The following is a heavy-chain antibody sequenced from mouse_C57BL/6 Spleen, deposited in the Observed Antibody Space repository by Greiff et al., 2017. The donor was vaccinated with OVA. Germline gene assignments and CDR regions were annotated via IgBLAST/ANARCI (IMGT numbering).Heavy chain of an antibody. CDR1: GYTFTSYW. CDR3: ARDYYGSSTEGDVDV. Sequence: QVQLQQPGAELVRPGTSVKLSCKASGYTFTSYWMHWVKQRPGQGLEWIGVIDPSDSYTNSNQKFKGKATLTVDTSSSTAYMQLSSLTSEDSAVYYCARDYYGSSTEGDVDVWGTGTTVTVSS. V-gene: IGHV1-59*01. D-gene: IGHD1-1*01. CDR2: IDPSDSYT. J-gene: IGHJ1*03.